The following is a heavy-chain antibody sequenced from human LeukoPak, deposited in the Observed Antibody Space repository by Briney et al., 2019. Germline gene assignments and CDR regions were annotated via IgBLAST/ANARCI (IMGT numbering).Heavy chain of an antibody. Sequence: SETLSLTCTVSGGSISSSSYYWSWIRQPPGKGLEWIGYIYYSGSTNYNPSLKSRVTISVDTSKNQFSLKLSSVTAADTAVYYCARGVPADPYYYYYYMDVWGKGTTVTISS. CDR2: IYYSGST. CDR3: ARGVPADPYYYYYYMDV. CDR1: GGSISSSSYY. V-gene: IGHV4-61*01. D-gene: IGHD2-2*01. J-gene: IGHJ6*03.